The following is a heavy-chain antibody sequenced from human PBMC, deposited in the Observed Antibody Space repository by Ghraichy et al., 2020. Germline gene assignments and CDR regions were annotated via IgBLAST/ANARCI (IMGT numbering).Heavy chain of an antibody. D-gene: IGHD4-11*01. CDR2: INHSGST. CDR1: GGSFSGYY. J-gene: IGHJ6*03. V-gene: IGHV4-34*01. Sequence: SETLSLTCAVYGGSFSGYYWSWIRQPPGKGLEWIGEINHSGSTNYNPSLKSRVTISVDTSKNQFSLKLSSVTAADTALYYCARGVTTVNWSYYYYYMDVWGKGTTVTVSS. CDR3: ARGVTTVNWSYYYYYMDV.